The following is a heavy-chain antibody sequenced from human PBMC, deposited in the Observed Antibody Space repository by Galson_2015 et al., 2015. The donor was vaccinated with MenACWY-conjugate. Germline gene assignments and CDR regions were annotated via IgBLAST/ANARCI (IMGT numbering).Heavy chain of an antibody. D-gene: IGHD2-21*01. J-gene: IGHJ6*03. Sequence: LRLSCAGSAFTFSNAYLSWVRQAPGKGLEWVGRIKSQTDGGKIDYAAPVKGRFTISRDDSKNTLYLQMNSLKIEDTAVYYCTTHKPDSWGGLLFHFYMDVWGKGTTVTVSS. CDR2: IKSQTDGGKI. V-gene: IGHV3-15*01. CDR3: TTHKPDSWGGLLFHFYMDV. CDR1: AFTFSNAY.